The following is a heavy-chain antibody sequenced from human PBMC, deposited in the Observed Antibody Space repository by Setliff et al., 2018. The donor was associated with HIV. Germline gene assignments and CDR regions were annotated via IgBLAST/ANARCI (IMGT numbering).Heavy chain of an antibody. CDR2: IYYSGST. J-gene: IGHJ4*02. CDR1: GGSISSGGYY. CDR3: ARVRSDPALGGYGDYYFDC. D-gene: IGHD4-17*01. Sequence: NPSETLSLTCTVSGGSISSGGYYWSWSRQYPGKGLEWIGNIYYSGSTYYNPSLTSRATISVDTSKNHFSLKLTSVTAADTAVYYCARVRSDPALGGYGDYYFDCWGQGTLVTVSS. V-gene: IGHV4-31*03.